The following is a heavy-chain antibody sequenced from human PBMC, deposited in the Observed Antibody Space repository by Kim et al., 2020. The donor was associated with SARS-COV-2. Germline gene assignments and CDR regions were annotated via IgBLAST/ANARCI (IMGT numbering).Heavy chain of an antibody. J-gene: IGHJ4*02. CDR2: MNPHSGNT. D-gene: IGHD3-3*01. Sequence: ASVKVSCKAAGYTFTSYDINWVRQAPGQGLEWMGWMNPHSGNTGYAQKFQGRVTMTGDTSITTAYMELRGLRSEDTAFYYCARGRFTTICGVTIRSDGLDDYWGQGTLVTVSS. CDR1: GYTFTSYD. CDR3: ARGRFTTICGVTIRSDGLDDY. V-gene: IGHV1-8*01.